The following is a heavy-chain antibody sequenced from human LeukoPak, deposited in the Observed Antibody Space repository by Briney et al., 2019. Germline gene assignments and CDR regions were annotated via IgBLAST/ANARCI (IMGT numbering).Heavy chain of an antibody. CDR2: ISGSGGIT. J-gene: IGHJ4*02. D-gene: IGHD3-10*01. Sequence: GGSLRLSCAASGFTFSSYAMSWVRQAPGKGLEWVSAISGSGGITYYGDSVKARFTISRDNSKNTLYLQMNSLRAEDTAVYYCAKDPLVGEPTGGQGTLVTVSS. CDR3: AKDPLVGEPT. CDR1: GFTFSSYA. V-gene: IGHV3-23*01.